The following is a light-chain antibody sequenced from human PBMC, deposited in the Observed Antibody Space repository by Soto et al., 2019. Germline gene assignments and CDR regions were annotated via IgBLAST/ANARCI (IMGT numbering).Light chain of an antibody. Sequence: EIVLTQSPATLSLSPGERATLSCRASQSVGGHLAWYQQKPGQAPRLLIYDASDRATGIPARFSGSGSETDFTLTISSLEPDDFAVYYCQQRNNWPPSITCGQGTRREIK. J-gene: IGKJ5*01. CDR2: DAS. CDR3: QQRNNWPPSIT. V-gene: IGKV3-11*01. CDR1: QSVGGH.